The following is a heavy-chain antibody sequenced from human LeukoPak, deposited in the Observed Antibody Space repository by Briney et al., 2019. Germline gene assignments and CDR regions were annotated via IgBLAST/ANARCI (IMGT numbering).Heavy chain of an antibody. Sequence: SETLSLTCTVSGGSISSYYWSWIRQPPGKGLEWIGEINHSGSTNYNPSLKSRVTISVDTSKNQFSLKLSSVTAADTAVYYCARALSLDYAFDIWGQGTMVTVSS. CDR3: ARALSLDYAFDI. J-gene: IGHJ3*02. CDR2: INHSGST. D-gene: IGHD1-1*01. CDR1: GGSISSYY. V-gene: IGHV4-34*01.